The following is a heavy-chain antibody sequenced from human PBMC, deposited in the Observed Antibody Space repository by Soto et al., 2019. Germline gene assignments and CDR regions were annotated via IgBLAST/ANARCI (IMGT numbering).Heavy chain of an antibody. CDR3: ARGPHFDWLYNWFDP. CDR1: GFTFSSYA. J-gene: IGHJ5*02. V-gene: IGHV3-30-3*01. Sequence: PGGSLRLSCAASGFTFSSYAMHWVRQAPGKGLEWVAVISYDGSNKYYADSVKGRFTISRDNSKNTLYLQMNSLRAEDTAVYYCARGPHFDWLYNWFDPWGQGTLVTVSS. D-gene: IGHD3-9*01. CDR2: ISYDGSNK.